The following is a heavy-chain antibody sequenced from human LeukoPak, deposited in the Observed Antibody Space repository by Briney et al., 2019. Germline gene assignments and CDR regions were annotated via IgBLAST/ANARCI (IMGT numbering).Heavy chain of an antibody. Sequence: SDTLSLTCTVSGGSISSSSYYWGWIRQPPGKGLEWIGSIYYSGNTYYNPSLKSRVTISVDTSKNQFSLKLSSVTAADTAVYYCARERSGRYSSSSSSTIAWWFDPWGQGTLVTVSS. CDR1: GGSISSSSYY. J-gene: IGHJ5*02. D-gene: IGHD6-6*01. CDR2: IYYSGNT. CDR3: ARERSGRYSSSSSSTIAWWFDP. V-gene: IGHV4-39*07.